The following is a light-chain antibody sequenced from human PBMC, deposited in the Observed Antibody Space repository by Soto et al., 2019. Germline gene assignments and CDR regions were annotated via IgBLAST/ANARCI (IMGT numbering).Light chain of an antibody. V-gene: IGKV3-20*01. CDR3: QLYGSLPLT. J-gene: IGKJ4*01. Sequence: VMTQSPGPLSFSPGKRATLSCSSSQGVSSSYLAWYQQKPGQAPRFLIYGASSRATGIPDRFSGSGSGTDFTLTISRLEPEDFAVYYCQLYGSLPLTFGGGSIVDIK. CDR2: GAS. CDR1: QGVSSSY.